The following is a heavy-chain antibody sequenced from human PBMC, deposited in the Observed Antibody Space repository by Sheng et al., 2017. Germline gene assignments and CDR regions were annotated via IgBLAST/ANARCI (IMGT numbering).Heavy chain of an antibody. J-gene: IGHJ2*01. CDR2: INHSGST. CDR1: GGSFSGYY. CDR3: ARERRYSYGHIYWYSIS. D-gene: IGHD5-18*01. Sequence: QVQLQQWGAGLLKPSETLSLTCAVYGGSFSGYYWSWIRQPPGKGLEWIGEINHSGSTNYNPSLKSRVTISVDTSKNQFSLKLSSVTAADTAVYYCARERRYSYGHIYWYSISGAVAPWSLS. V-gene: IGHV4-34*01.